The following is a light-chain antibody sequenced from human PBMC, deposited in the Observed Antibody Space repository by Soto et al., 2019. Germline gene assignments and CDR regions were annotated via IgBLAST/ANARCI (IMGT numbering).Light chain of an antibody. CDR1: SSDIGGHNY. Sequence: SALTQPASVSGSPGQSITISCTGTSSDIGGHNYVSWYQQHPGKAPKLMIYEVSNRPSGVSDRFSGSKSGNTASLTISGLQAEDQADYLCSSYTGSTTLDIGTGTQVTV. J-gene: IGLJ1*01. CDR3: SSYTGSTTLD. CDR2: EVS. V-gene: IGLV2-14*01.